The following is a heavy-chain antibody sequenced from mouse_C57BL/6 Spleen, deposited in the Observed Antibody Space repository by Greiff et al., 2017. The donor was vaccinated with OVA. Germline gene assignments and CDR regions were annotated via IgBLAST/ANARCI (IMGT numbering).Heavy chain of an antibody. J-gene: IGHJ1*03. D-gene: IGHD1-1*01. CDR2: IDPETGGT. CDR3: TSQTGGSSYWYFDV. V-gene: IGHV1-15*01. Sequence: VQLQQSGAELVRPGASVTLSCKASGYTFTDYEMHWVKQTPVHGLEWIGAIDPETGGTAYNQKFKGKAILTADKSSSTAYMELRSLTSEDSAVYYCTSQTGGSSYWYFDVWGTGTTVTVSS. CDR1: GYTFTDYE.